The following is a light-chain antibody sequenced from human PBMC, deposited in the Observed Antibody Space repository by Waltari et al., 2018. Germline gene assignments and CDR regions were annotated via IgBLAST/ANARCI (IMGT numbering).Light chain of an antibody. CDR3: MQALQTLSIT. Sequence: DIVMTQSPLSLPVTPGEPASISCRSSQSLLHSNGYNYLDWYLQKPGQSPQLLIYLGSNRASGVPDRFSGSGSGTDFTLKISRVEAEDVGVYYCMQALQTLSITFGHGTRLEIK. J-gene: IGKJ5*01. CDR2: LGS. V-gene: IGKV2-28*01. CDR1: QSLLHSNGYNY.